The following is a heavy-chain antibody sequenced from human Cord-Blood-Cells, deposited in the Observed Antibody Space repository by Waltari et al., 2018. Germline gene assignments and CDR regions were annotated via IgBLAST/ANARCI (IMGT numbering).Heavy chain of an antibody. CDR2: FDPEDGET. J-gene: IGHJ4*02. V-gene: IGHV1-24*01. Sequence: QVQLVQSGAEVKKPGASVKVSCKVSGYTLPELSMPWVRQAPGKGLEWMGGFDPEDGETIYAQKFQGRVTMTEDTSTDTAYMELSSLRSEDTAVYYCATGKVSVVISSPTFDYWGQGTLVTVSS. CDR3: ATGKVSVVISSPTFDY. D-gene: IGHD3-22*01. CDR1: GYTLPELS.